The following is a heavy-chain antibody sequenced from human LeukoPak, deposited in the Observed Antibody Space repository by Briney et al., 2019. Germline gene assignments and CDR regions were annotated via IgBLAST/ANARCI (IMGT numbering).Heavy chain of an antibody. CDR1: GGSFSGYY. J-gene: IGHJ6*02. CDR2: INHSGST. CDR3: ARSGYYDFWSGQPPYGMDV. V-gene: IGHV4-34*01. Sequence: SETLSLTCAVYGGSFSGYYWSWIRQPPGKGLEWIGEINHSGSTNYNPSLKNRVTISVDTSKNQFSLKLSSVTAADTAVYYCARSGYYDFWSGQPPYGMDVWGQGTTVTVSS. D-gene: IGHD3-3*01.